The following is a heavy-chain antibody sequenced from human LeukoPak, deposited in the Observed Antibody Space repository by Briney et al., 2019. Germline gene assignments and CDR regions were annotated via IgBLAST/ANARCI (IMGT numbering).Heavy chain of an antibody. V-gene: IGHV3-23*01. Sequence: GGSLRLSCAASGFTFSSYEMNWVRQAPGKGLEGVAGIFGSGGSPHYADPVKGRFTISRDNSRNTVYLQINSLRAEDTAVYYCGKTTVGYSSGQKPAWPVDYWGQGTLVTVSS. D-gene: IGHD5-18*01. CDR1: GFTFSSYE. CDR2: IFGSGGSP. CDR3: GKTTVGYSSGQKPAWPVDY. J-gene: IGHJ4*02.